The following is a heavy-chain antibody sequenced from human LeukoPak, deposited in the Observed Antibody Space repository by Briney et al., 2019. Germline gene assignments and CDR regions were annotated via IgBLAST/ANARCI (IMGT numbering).Heavy chain of an antibody. J-gene: IGHJ3*02. V-gene: IGHV1-2*06. CDR1: VYTFTRYY. CDR2: INPNSGGT. CDR3: ARSGFSDTRGPNHAFDI. D-gene: IGHD3-22*01. Sequence: ASVRVSCKASVYTFTRYYMYWVRQAPGQRLEWMGRINPNSGGTNYAQKFQGRVTMIRDTSISAAYMELSRLRADDTAVYYCARSGFSDTRGPNHAFDIWGQGTMVTVSS.